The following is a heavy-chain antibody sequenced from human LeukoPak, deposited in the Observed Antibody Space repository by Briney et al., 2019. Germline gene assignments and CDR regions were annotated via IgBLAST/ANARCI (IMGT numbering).Heavy chain of an antibody. D-gene: IGHD3-3*01. V-gene: IGHV1-2*02. Sequence: ASVKVSCKASGYTFTGYYMHWVRQAPGQGLEWMGWINPNSGGTNYAQKFQGRVTMTRDTSISTAYMELSRLRFDDTAVYYCARGVITIFGVALDYWGQGTLVTVSS. J-gene: IGHJ4*02. CDR3: ARGVITIFGVALDY. CDR1: GYTFTGYY. CDR2: INPNSGGT.